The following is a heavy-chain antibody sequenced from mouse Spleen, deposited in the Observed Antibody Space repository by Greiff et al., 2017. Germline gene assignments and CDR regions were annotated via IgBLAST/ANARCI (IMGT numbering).Heavy chain of an antibody. CDR2: IRNKANGYTT. CDR1: GFTFTDYY. V-gene: IGHV7-3*02. CDR3: ARDPKGDY. J-gene: IGHJ2*01. Sequence: EVMLVESGGGLVQPGGSLRLSCATSGFTFTDYYMSWVRQPPGKALEWLGFIRNKANGYTTEYSASVKGRFTISRDNSQSILYLQMNTLRAEDSATYYCARDPKGDYWGQGTTLTVSS.